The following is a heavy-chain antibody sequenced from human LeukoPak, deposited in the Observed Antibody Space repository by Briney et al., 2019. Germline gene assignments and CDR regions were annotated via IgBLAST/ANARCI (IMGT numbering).Heavy chain of an antibody. CDR2: IWYDGSNK. CDR1: GFTFRSHG. Sequence: PGRSLRLSCAASGFTFRSHGMHWVRQAPGKGLEWVAVIWYDGSNKYYADSVKGRFTISRDNSKNMLFLQMNSLTVEDTAVYYRARDGPVSYFNLWGQGTLVTVSS. CDR3: ARDGPVSYFNL. J-gene: IGHJ5*02. V-gene: IGHV3-33*01. D-gene: IGHD3-10*01.